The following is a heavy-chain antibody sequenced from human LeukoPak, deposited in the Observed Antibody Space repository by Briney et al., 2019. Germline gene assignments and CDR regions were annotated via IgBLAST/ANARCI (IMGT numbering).Heavy chain of an antibody. D-gene: IGHD3-10*01. CDR3: AREITMVRGVILVGIDY. V-gene: IGHV6-1*01. Sequence: SQTLSLTCAISGDSVSSNSAAWNWIRQSPSRGLEWLGRTYYRSKWYNDYAVSVKSRITINPDTSKNQFSLQLNSVTPEDTAVYYCAREITMVRGVILVGIDYWGQGTLVTVSS. CDR1: GDSVSSNSAA. J-gene: IGHJ4*02. CDR2: TYYRSKWYN.